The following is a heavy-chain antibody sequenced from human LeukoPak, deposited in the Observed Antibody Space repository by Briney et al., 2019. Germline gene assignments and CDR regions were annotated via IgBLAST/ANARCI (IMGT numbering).Heavy chain of an antibody. CDR3: ARDPEGGPFWRDAFDI. Sequence: GASVKVSCKAFGYTLISYGISWLRQAPGQGLEWIGWISGYNYKTKYAQTFQGRVAMTIDTSTKTVSMELRILRSDDTAVYYCARDPEGGPFWRDAFDIWGQGTMVTVSS. J-gene: IGHJ3*02. V-gene: IGHV1-18*04. D-gene: IGHD3-3*01. CDR1: GYTLISYG. CDR2: ISGYNYKT.